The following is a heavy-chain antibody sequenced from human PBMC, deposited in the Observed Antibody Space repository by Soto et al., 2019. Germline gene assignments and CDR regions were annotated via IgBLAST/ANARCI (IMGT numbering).Heavy chain of an antibody. V-gene: IGHV3-30*18. CDR1: GFTFSSYG. J-gene: IGHJ6*02. CDR3: AKYLLGPGRAYGMDV. CDR2: ISYDGSNK. Sequence: QVQLVESGGGVVQPGRSLRLSCAASGFTFSSYGMHWVRQAPGKGLEWVAVISYDGSNKYYEDSVKGRFTISRDNSKNTLYLQMNSLRAEDTAVYYCAKYLLGPGRAYGMDVWGQGTTVTVSS. D-gene: IGHD7-27*01.